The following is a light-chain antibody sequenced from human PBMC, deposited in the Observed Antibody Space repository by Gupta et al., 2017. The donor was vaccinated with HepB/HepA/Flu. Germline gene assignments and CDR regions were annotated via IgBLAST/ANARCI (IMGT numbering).Light chain of an antibody. V-gene: IGKV3-20*01. CDR2: GAS. CDR3: QQYGSSPST. CDR1: QSVSGSY. Sequence: EIVLTQSPGTLSLSPGERATLSCRASQSVSGSYLAWYQQKPGQAPRPLIYGASRRATGIPDRFSASGSGTDFTLTISRLEPEDFAVYYCQQYGSSPSTFGQGTKVEIK. J-gene: IGKJ1*01.